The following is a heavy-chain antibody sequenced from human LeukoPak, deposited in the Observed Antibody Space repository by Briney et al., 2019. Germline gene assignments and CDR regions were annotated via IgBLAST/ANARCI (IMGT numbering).Heavy chain of an antibody. D-gene: IGHD3-9*01. J-gene: IGHJ4*02. Sequence: GGSLRLSCAASGFTFSSYSMNWVRQAPGKGLEWVSSISSSSSYICYADSVKGRFTISRGNAKNSLYLQMNSLRAEDTAVYYCARDHAFSQYFDWTPLGLEWYYFDYWGQGTLVTVSS. CDR3: ARDHAFSQYFDWTPLGLEWYYFDY. CDR2: ISSSSSYI. CDR1: GFTFSSYS. V-gene: IGHV3-21*01.